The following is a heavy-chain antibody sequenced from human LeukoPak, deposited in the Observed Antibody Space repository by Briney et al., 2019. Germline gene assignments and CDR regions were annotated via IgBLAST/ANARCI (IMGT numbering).Heavy chain of an antibody. CDR3: ARNFDS. CDR1: GLTFTYSD. CDR2: ITRSSSNL. Sequence: GGSLRLSCVASGLTFTYSDFNWIRQAPGKGLEWLSTITRSSSNLYYADSVKGRFTTSRDDAKDSVYLQMENLRVEDTAIYYCARNFDSWGQGTLDTVSS. J-gene: IGHJ4*02. V-gene: IGHV3-69-1*02.